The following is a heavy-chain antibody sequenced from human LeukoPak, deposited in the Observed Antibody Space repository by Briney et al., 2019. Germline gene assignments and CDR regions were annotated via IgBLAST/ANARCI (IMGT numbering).Heavy chain of an antibody. Sequence: PSETLSLTCTVSGGSITSYYWSWLRQPPGKGLEWIGYIYYSGSTNYNPSLKSRVTISVDTSKNQFSLKLSSVTAADTAIYYCARGGGFGSGYLLWGQGTLVTVTS. CDR2: IYYSGST. CDR1: GGSITSYY. D-gene: IGHD3-22*01. V-gene: IGHV4-59*01. J-gene: IGHJ4*02. CDR3: ARGGGFGSGYLL.